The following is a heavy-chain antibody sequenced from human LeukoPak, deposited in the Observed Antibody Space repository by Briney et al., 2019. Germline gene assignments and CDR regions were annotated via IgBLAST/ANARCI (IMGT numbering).Heavy chain of an antibody. CDR3: ATYRQVLLPFES. Sequence: GGSLRLSCAASGFTLSSYSMNWVRQAPGKGLEWVSSISSSSSYIYDADSVKGRFTISRDNSKSTLSLQMNSLRAEDTAIYYCATYRQVLLPFESWGQGTLVTVSS. D-gene: IGHD2-8*02. CDR1: GFTLSSYS. J-gene: IGHJ4*02. V-gene: IGHV3-21*04. CDR2: ISSSSSYI.